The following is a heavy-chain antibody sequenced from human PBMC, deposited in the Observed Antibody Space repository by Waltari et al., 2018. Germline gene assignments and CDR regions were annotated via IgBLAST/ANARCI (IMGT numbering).Heavy chain of an antibody. J-gene: IGHJ4*02. V-gene: IGHV1-18*01. CDR2: ISTDNGNT. CDR3: VRGPYYFDRTGNSGRVYYFDY. D-gene: IGHD3-22*01. CDR1: GYTFINYG. Sequence: QVQLVQSGAEVKKPGASVKVSCKTFGYTFINYGISWVRQAPGQGLEWMGWISTDNGNTNYAQRFLGRVTLTTDTLATTAYMEVGSLRFDDTAVYYCVRGPYYFDRTGNSGRVYYFDYWGQGTLVTVSS.